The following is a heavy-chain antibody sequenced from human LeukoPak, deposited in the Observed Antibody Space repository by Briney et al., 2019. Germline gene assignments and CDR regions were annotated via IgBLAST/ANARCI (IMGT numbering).Heavy chain of an antibody. CDR3: ARGANGGNSGYYYYGMDV. CDR1: EITFSSYA. Sequence: GGSLRLSCEASEITFSSYAMHWVRQAPGKGLEWVAVISYDGNNKYYADSVKGRFTISRDNSKNTLYVQMNSLRAEDTAVYYCARGANGGNSGYYYYGMDVWGQGTTVTVSS. J-gene: IGHJ6*02. V-gene: IGHV3-30-3*01. D-gene: IGHD4-23*01. CDR2: ISYDGNNK.